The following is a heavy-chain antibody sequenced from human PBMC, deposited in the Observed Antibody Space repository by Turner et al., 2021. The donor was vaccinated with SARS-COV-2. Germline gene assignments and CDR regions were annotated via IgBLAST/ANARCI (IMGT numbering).Heavy chain of an antibody. V-gene: IGHV1-24*01. J-gene: IGHJ6*02. CDR2: FDPEDGET. Sequence: QVQLVQPGAEVKKPGASVKVTCKVSGYTLLELSMHWVRQAPGKGLEWMGGFDPEDGETIYAQKFQGRVTMTEDTSTDTAYMELSSLRSEDTAVYYCATAPANYYDSSGSKGFYYYYYGMDVWGQGTTVTVSS. CDR3: ATAPANYYDSSGSKGFYYYYYGMDV. D-gene: IGHD3-22*01. CDR1: GYTLLELS.